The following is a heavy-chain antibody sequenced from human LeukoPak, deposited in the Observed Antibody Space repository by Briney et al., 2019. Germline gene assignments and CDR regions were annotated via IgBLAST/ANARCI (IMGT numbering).Heavy chain of an antibody. Sequence: GGSLRLSCAASRFTISDYYMTWIRQAPGKGLEWVSYISSSGSAIYYADSVKGRFTVSRDNAKNSLYLQMNSLRAEDTAVYYCAGGVRGAQDYWGQGTLVTVSS. CDR3: AGGVRGAQDY. V-gene: IGHV3-11*01. CDR1: RFTISDYY. CDR2: ISSSGSAI. D-gene: IGHD2-8*01. J-gene: IGHJ4*02.